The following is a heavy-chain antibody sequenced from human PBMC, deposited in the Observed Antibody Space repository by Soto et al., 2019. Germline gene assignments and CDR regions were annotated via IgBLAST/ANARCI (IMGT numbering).Heavy chain of an antibody. D-gene: IGHD3-22*01. CDR1: GGSISSGGYS. V-gene: IGHV4-30-2*01. CDR3: ARQGGDSSGADYYYYGIDV. Sequence: SETLSLTCAVSGGSISSGGYSWSWIRQPPGKGLEWIGYIYHSGSTYYNPSLKSRVTISVYRSKNQFSLKLSSVTAADTAVYYCARQGGDSSGADYYYYGIDVWGQGTTVTVSS. CDR2: IYHSGST. J-gene: IGHJ6*02.